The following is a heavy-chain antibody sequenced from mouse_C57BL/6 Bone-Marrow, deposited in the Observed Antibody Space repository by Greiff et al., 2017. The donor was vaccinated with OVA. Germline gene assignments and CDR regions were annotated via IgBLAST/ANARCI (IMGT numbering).Heavy chain of an antibody. J-gene: IGHJ4*01. CDR3: ARDYDGYYRYAMDY. CDR1: GYTFTSYW. V-gene: IGHV1-50*01. D-gene: IGHD2-3*01. CDR2: IDPSDSYT. Sequence: QVQLQQPGAELVKPGASVKLSCKASGYTFTSYWMQWVKQRPGQGLEWIGEIDPSDSYTNYNQKFKGKATLTVDTSSSTAYMQLSSLTSEDSAVYYCARDYDGYYRYAMDYWGQGTSVTVSS.